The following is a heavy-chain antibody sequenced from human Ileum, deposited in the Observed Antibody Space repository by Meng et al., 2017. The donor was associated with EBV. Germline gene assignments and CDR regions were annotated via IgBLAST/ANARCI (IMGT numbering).Heavy chain of an antibody. Sequence: VQRQESGPGLVKPSGTLSLTCTVSGDSISSDIWWSWVCQPPGKGLEWIGEVYHRGDTNYNPSLKSRVDISVDKSKNQFYLSLFSVTAADTAVYYCGRDQGRELINHWGQGTLVTVSS. CDR3: GRDQGRELINH. J-gene: IGHJ4*02. V-gene: IGHV4-4*02. D-gene: IGHD1-7*01. CDR2: VYHRGDT. CDR1: GDSISSDIW.